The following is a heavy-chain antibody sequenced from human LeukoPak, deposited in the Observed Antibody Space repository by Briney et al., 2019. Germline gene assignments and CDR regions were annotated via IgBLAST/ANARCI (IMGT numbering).Heavy chain of an antibody. V-gene: IGHV3-30-3*01. CDR1: GFTFSSYA. D-gene: IGHD3-10*01. CDR3: ARDMNGSGSYYIFDY. Sequence: GGSLRLSCAASGFTFSSYAMHWVRQAPSKGLEWVAVISYDGSNKYYADSVKGRFTISRDNSKNTLYLQMNSLRAEDTAVYYCARDMNGSGSYYIFDYWGQGTLVTVSS. J-gene: IGHJ4*02. CDR2: ISYDGSNK.